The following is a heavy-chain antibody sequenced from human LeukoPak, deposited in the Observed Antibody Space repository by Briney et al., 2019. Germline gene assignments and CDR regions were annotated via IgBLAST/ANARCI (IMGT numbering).Heavy chain of an antibody. Sequence: GGSLRLSCAASGFSFSRYGMHWVRQAPGKGLEWVAVIWYDGSNKYHADSVKGRFTISRDNSKNTLYLQMNSLRAEDTAIYYCARVDSGLDYWGHGTLVTVSS. CDR3: ARVDSGLDY. CDR2: IWYDGSNK. V-gene: IGHV3-33*01. D-gene: IGHD3-10*01. J-gene: IGHJ4*01. CDR1: GFSFSRYG.